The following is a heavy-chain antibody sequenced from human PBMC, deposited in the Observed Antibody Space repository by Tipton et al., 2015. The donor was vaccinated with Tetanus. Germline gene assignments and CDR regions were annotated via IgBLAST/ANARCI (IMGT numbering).Heavy chain of an antibody. Sequence: GSLRLSCAASGFTFSTYNMNWVRQAPGKGLEWVSSISTSRTYIYYADSVKGRFTISRDNAKNSLYLQMNSLRAEDTAVYYCAGDQGSGTPYCLDFWCQGTLVTVSS. CDR1: GFTFSTYN. D-gene: IGHD3-10*01. CDR3: AGDQGSGTPYCLDF. J-gene: IGHJ4*02. V-gene: IGHV3-21*01. CDR2: ISTSRTYI.